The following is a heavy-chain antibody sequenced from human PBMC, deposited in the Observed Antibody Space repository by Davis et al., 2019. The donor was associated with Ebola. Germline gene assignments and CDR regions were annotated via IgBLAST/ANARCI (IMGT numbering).Heavy chain of an antibody. CDR1: GYIFTTYA. Sequence: ASVKVSCKASGYIFTTYAMHWVRQAPGQRLEWMGWVHGGNGNTKYTQRFQGRVTITTDTSASTAYLDLSSLRSDDTAVFYCARATFGYNSGWYADYWGQGTLVTVSS. CDR3: ARATFGYNSGWYADY. J-gene: IGHJ4*02. CDR2: VHGGNGNT. V-gene: IGHV1-3*01. D-gene: IGHD6-19*01.